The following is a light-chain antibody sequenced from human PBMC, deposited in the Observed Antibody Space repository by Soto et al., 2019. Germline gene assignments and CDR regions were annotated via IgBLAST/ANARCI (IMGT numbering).Light chain of an antibody. CDR1: QAIGSY. V-gene: IGKV1-9*01. Sequence: IQLTQSPSSLSASVGDTVTITCRASQAIGSYFAWYQQRPGTAPKLLIYSASTLPSGVPSRFSGSGSGTDFTLTISSLQPEDFATYYCQQVDSYPRTFGPGTTVEI. CDR2: SAS. CDR3: QQVDSYPRT. J-gene: IGKJ3*01.